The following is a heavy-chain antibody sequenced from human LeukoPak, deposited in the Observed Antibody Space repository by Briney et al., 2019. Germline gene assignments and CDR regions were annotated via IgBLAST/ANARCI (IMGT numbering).Heavy chain of an antibody. D-gene: IGHD1-26*01. CDR1: GYTFTIYG. J-gene: IGHJ4*02. CDR2: ISAHNDNT. CDR3: ARVVGLSEWEPHY. V-gene: IGHV1-18*01. Sequence: GASVKVSCKASGYTFTIYGISWVRQAPGQGLEWMGWISAHNDNTNYAQKFRDRVTMTTDTSTSTAYMELRSLRSDDTAVYYCARVVGLSEWEPHYWGQGTLVTVSS.